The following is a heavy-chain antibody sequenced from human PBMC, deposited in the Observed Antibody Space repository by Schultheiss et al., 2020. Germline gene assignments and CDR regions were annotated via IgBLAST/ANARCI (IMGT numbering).Heavy chain of an antibody. CDR2: INHSGST. Sequence: SETLSLTCTVSGGSISSYYWSWIRQPPGKGLEWIGEINHSGSTNYNPSLKSRVTISVDTSKNQFSLKLSSVTAADTAVYYCATDRYYYGMDVWGQGTTVTVAS. CDR3: ATDRYYYGMDV. CDR1: GGSISSYY. V-gene: IGHV4-34*01. J-gene: IGHJ6*02.